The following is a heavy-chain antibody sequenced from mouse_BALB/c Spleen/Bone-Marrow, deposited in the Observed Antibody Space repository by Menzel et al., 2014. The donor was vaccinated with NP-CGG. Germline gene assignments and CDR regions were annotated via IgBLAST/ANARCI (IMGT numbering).Heavy chain of an antibody. D-gene: IGHD2-2*01. CDR2: ISTYSGNT. CDR3: ARSGYGYDWFAY. Sequence: QVQLQHSGPELVRPGVSVKISCKGSGYTFTDYAMHWVKQSHAKSLEWIGVISTYSGNTNYNQKFKGKATMTVDKSSSTAYMELARLTSEDSAIYYCARSGYGYDWFAYWGQGTLVTVSA. V-gene: IGHV1-67*01. J-gene: IGHJ3*01. CDR1: GYTFTDYA.